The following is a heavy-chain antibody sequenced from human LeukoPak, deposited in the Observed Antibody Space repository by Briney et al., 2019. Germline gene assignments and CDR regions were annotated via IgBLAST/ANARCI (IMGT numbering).Heavy chain of an antibody. D-gene: IGHD3-10*01. CDR3: ARGTKEGKLLWFGELLID. V-gene: IGHV4-59*01. CDR1: GGSISSYY. Sequence: SETLSLTCTVSGGSISSYYWSWIRQPPGKGLEWIGYIYYSGSTNYNPSLKSRVTISVDTSKNQFSLKLSSVTAADTAVYYCARGTKEGKLLWFGELLIDWGQGTLVTVSS. J-gene: IGHJ4*02. CDR2: IYYSGST.